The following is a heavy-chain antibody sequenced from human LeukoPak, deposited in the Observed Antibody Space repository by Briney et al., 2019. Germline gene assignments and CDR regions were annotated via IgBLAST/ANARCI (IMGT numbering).Heavy chain of an antibody. CDR2: INPSGGST. CDR3: ARVGDYYGSSGYYYYYFDY. D-gene: IGHD3-22*01. Sequence: ASVRVSCKASGYTFTSYYMHWVRQAPGEGLEWMGIINPSGGSTSYAQKFQGRVTVTRDMSTSTAYMELSSLRSEDTAVYYCARVGDYYGSSGYYYYYFDYWGHGTLVTVSS. CDR1: GYTFTSYY. J-gene: IGHJ4*01. V-gene: IGHV1-46*01.